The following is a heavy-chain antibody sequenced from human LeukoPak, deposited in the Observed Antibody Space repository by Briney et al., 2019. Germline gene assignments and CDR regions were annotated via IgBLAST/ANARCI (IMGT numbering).Heavy chain of an antibody. CDR2: ISAYNGNT. V-gene: IGHV1-18*01. Sequence: ASVKVSCKASGSTFSEYGVSWVRQAPGQGPEWMGWISAYNGNTKYAQKFQGRVTLTTDTSTNTAYMELTNLRSDDTAVYYCAREGLSIIIFYLDYWGQGTLVTVSS. J-gene: IGHJ4*02. D-gene: IGHD3-10*01. CDR1: GSTFSEYG. CDR3: AREGLSIIIFYLDY.